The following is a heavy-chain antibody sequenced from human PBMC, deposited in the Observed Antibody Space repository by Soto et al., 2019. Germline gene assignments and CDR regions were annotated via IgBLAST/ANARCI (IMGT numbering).Heavy chain of an antibody. CDR2: IYYSGST. CDR1: GGSISSYY. V-gene: IGHV4-59*08. CDR3: ARHERYDYIWGSYRPFYFDY. D-gene: IGHD3-16*02. Sequence: SETLSLTCTVSGGSISSYYWSWIRQPPGKGLEWIGYIYYSGSTNYNPSLKSRVTISVDTSKNQFSLKLSSVTAADTAVYYCARHERYDYIWGSYRPFYFDYWGQGTLVTVSS. J-gene: IGHJ4*02.